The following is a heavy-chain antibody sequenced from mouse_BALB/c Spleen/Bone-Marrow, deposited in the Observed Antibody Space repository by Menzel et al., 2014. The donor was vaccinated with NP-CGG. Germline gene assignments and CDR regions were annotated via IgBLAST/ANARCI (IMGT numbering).Heavy chain of an antibody. D-gene: IGHD2-14*01. V-gene: IGHV1-80*01. CDR1: GYAFSSYW. Sequence: QVQLQQSGAELVRPGSSVKTSCKASGYAFSSYWMNWVKQRPGQGLEWIGQIYPGDGDTNYNGNFKDKATLTVDRSSSTAFMQLSSLTSEDSAVYFCARWYRDPHFAMDYWGPGTSVTVSS. CDR2: IYPGDGDT. J-gene: IGHJ4*01. CDR3: ARWYRDPHFAMDY.